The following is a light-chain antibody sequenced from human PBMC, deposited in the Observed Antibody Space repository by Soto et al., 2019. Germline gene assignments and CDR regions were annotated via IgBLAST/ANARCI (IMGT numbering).Light chain of an antibody. V-gene: IGLV1-44*01. Sequence: QSVLTQPPSASGTPGQRVTISCSGSNSNIGSNAVNWYQQFPGTAPKLLIDSNNQRPSGVPDRFSGSKSGTSASLAISGLQSEDEADYYCAAWDDNFWVFGGGTKVTVL. CDR3: AAWDDNFWV. J-gene: IGLJ3*02. CDR1: NSNIGSNA. CDR2: SNN.